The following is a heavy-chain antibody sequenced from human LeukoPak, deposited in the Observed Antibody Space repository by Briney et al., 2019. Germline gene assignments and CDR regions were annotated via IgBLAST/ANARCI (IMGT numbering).Heavy chain of an antibody. D-gene: IGHD3-10*01. J-gene: IGHJ6*02. CDR2: ISWNRGSI. Sequence: GGSLRLSCAASGFTFDDYAMHWVRQAPGKGLEWVSGISWNRGSIGYADSVKGRFTISRDNGKNSLYLQMNSLRVEDTALYYCAKDWGSGIFYGMDVWGQGTTVTVS. CDR1: GFTFDDYA. V-gene: IGHV3-9*01. CDR3: AKDWGSGIFYGMDV.